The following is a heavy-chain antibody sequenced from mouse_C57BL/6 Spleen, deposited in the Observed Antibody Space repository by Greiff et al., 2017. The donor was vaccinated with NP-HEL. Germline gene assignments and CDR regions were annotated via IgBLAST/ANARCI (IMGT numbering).Heavy chain of an antibody. CDR2: INPYNGGT. Sequence: EVQRVESGPVLVKPGASVKMSCKASGYTFTDYYMNWVKQSHGKSLEWIGVINPYNGGTSYNQKFKGKATLTVDKSSSTAYMELNSLTSEDSAVYYCARYYGSSFDYWGQGTTLTVSS. CDR3: ARYYGSSFDY. CDR1: GYTFTDYY. J-gene: IGHJ2*01. V-gene: IGHV1-19*01. D-gene: IGHD1-1*01.